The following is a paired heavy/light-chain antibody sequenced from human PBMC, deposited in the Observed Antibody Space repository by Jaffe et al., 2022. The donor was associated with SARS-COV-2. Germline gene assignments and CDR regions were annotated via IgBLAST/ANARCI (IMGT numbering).Light chain of an antibody. V-gene: IGLV2-23*02. Sequence: QSALTQPASVSGSPGQSITISCTGTSSDVGNYKRVSWYQQNPGKAPKVMMYEDSKRPSGVSNRFSGSKSGNTASLTISGLQAEDEADYYCCSYAGSSTFVVFGGGTKLTVL. CDR2: EDS. CDR3: CSYAGSSTFVV. J-gene: IGLJ3*02. CDR1: SSDVGNYKR.
Heavy chain of an antibody. CDR3: ARAGHDTGSYEAHFDY. CDR2: IGGSGSHT. D-gene: IGHD3-22*01. V-gene: IGHV3-11*06. CDR1: RLSFSDHY. J-gene: IGHJ4*02. Sequence: QVQLEESGGGLVKPGGSLRLSCAASRLSFSDHYMNWFRQTPGKGLEWVSYIGGSGSHTHYADSVKGRFTISRDNARNSLYLQMNSLRAEDTAVYYCARAGHDTGSYEAHFDYWGQGTLVTVSS.